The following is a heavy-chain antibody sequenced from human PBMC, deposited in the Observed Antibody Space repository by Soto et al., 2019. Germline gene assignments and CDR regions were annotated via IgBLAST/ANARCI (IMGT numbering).Heavy chain of an antibody. CDR3: APSNYGIWTGPFLFDI. V-gene: IGHV4-59*01. J-gene: IGHJ3*02. Sequence: QVQLQESGPRLVKPSETLSLTCTVSGGSISHFYWSWIRQSPGKGLEWLGYIYDSGSTSYNPSLRSRVTRPMDTSKTHFPRNLSVLTVADTALYFCAPSNYGIWTGPFLFDIGGHGTMVTVSS. D-gene: IGHD3-9*01. CDR1: GGSISHFY. CDR2: IYDSGST.